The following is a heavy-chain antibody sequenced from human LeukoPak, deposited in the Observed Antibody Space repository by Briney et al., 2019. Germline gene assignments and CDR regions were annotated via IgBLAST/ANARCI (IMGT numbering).Heavy chain of an antibody. CDR3: ARVSGYDWESFYDY. CDR2: IYYSGST. J-gene: IGHJ4*02. D-gene: IGHD5-12*01. CDR1: GGSIRGYY. Sequence: SETLSLTCNVSGGSIRGYYWSWIRQPPGKGLEWIGYIYYSGSTNYNPSLKSRVTISVDTSKNQFSLKLRSVTAADTAVYYCARVSGYDWESFYDYWGQGTLVTVSS. V-gene: IGHV4-59*01.